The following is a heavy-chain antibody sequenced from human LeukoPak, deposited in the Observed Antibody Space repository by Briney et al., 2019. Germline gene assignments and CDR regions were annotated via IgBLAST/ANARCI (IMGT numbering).Heavy chain of an antibody. CDR2: IDWDDDK. V-gene: IGHV2-70*11. J-gene: IGHJ6*02. CDR3: ARMQRTAPGRGYYYYTMDV. Sequence: SGPTLVNPTQTLTLTCTFSGFSLITSGMCVNWIRQPPGKALEWLARIDWDDDKYYNTSLKTRLTISKDTSKNQVVLTMTNMDPVDTATYYCARMQRTAPGRGYYYYTMDVWGQGTTVTVSS. CDR1: GFSLITSGMC. D-gene: IGHD6-13*01.